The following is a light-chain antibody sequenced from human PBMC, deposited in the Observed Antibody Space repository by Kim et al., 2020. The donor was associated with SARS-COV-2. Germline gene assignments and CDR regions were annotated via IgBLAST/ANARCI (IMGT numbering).Light chain of an antibody. Sequence: ALGKKAKITCQGDSLRSNYATGYQQKPGQAPVLVSYGRNRRPTGIPDRFSGSSSGSTASLTITGAQAGDEADYFCSFRDNSRNLVLFGGGTQLTVL. CDR2: GRN. V-gene: IGLV3-19*01. J-gene: IGLJ2*01. CDR1: SLRSNY. CDR3: SFRDNSRNLVL.